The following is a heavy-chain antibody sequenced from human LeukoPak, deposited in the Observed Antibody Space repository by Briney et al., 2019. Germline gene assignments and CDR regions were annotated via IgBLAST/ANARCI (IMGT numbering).Heavy chain of an antibody. J-gene: IGHJ4*02. Sequence: PGGSLRLSCAASGFTFSSYWMHWVRQAPGKGLVWVSRINSDGSSTSYADSVKGRFTISRDYAKNTLYLQMNSLRAEDTAVYYCARGERGVAFDYWGQGTLVTVSS. D-gene: IGHD2-15*01. CDR1: GFTFSSYW. CDR3: ARGERGVAFDY. CDR2: INSDGSST. V-gene: IGHV3-74*01.